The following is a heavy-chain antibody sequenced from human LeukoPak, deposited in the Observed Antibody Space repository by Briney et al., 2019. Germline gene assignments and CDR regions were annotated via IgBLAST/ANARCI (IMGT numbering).Heavy chain of an antibody. V-gene: IGHV4-38-2*01. CDR2: IYHTGST. D-gene: IGHD6-19*01. Sequence: SETLSLTCEVSGDSISSDKDWGWIRLAPGKGLEWIGTIYHTGSTFYNPSLKSRVSISVDTSNNQFSLRFTSVTAADTAVYYCARSHSGWQGHNNWFDPWGQGTLVTVSS. CDR1: GDSISSDKD. J-gene: IGHJ5*02. CDR3: ARSHSGWQGHNNWFDP.